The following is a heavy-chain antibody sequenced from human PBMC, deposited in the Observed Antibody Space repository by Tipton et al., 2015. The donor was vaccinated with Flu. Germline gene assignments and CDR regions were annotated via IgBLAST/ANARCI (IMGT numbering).Heavy chain of an antibody. V-gene: IGHV4-39*07. D-gene: IGHD1-26*01. CDR3: ARGRPEWELQTYYFDY. Sequence: WGWIRQPPGKGLEWIGSIYYSGSTYYNPSLKSRVTISVDTSKNQFSLKLSSVTAADTAVYYCARGRPEWELQTYYFDYWGQGTLVTVSS. CDR2: IYYSGST. J-gene: IGHJ4*02.